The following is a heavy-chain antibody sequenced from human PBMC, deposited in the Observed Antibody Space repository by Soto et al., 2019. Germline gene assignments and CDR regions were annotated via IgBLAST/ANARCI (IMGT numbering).Heavy chain of an antibody. CDR1: GFTFSSYA. Sequence: GGSLRLSCAASGFTFSSYAMHWVRQAPGKGLEWVAVISYDGSNKYYADSVKGRFTISRDNSKNTLYLQMNSLRAEDTAVYYCARGAFDIWGQGTMVTVSS. CDR2: ISYDGSNK. CDR3: ARGAFDI. J-gene: IGHJ3*02. V-gene: IGHV3-30-3*01.